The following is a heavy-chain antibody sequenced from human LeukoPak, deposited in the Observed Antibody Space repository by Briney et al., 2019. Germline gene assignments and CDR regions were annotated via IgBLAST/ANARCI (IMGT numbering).Heavy chain of an antibody. CDR1: GGSFSGYY. J-gene: IGHJ4*02. V-gene: IGHV4-34*01. Sequence: PSETLSLTCAVYGGSFSGYYWSWIRQPLGKGLEWIGEINHSGSTNYNPSLKSRVTISVDTSKNQFSLKLSSVTAADTAVYYCARGIFGEIPTDRANIAAAKRCYFDYWGQGTLVTVSS. CDR2: INHSGST. CDR3: ARGIFGEIPTDRANIAAAKRCYFDY. D-gene: IGHD6-13*01.